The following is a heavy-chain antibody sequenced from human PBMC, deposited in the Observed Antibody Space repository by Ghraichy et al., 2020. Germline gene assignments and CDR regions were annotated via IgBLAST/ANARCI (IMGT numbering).Heavy chain of an antibody. V-gene: IGHV4-59*01. D-gene: IGHD3-16*01. J-gene: IGHJ5*02. Sequence: ETLSLTCTVSGGSISSYYWSWIRQPPGKGLEWIGYIYYSGSTNYNPSLKSRVTISVDTSKNQFSLKLSSVTAADTAVYYCASKMITFGGVGWFDPWGQGTLVTVST. CDR3: ASKMITFGGVGWFDP. CDR2: IYYSGST. CDR1: GGSISSYY.